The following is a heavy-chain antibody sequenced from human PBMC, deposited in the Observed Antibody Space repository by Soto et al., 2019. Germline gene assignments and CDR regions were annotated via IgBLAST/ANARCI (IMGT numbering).Heavy chain of an antibody. D-gene: IGHD2-15*01. Sequence: PSETLSLTCAVYGGSFSGYYWSWIRQPPGKGLEWIGEINHSGSTNYNPSLKSRVTISVDTSKNQFSLKLSSVTAADTAVYYCARARYCSGGSCLWSAFDIWGQGTMVTVSS. CDR1: GGSFSGYY. V-gene: IGHV4-34*01. CDR2: INHSGST. J-gene: IGHJ3*02. CDR3: ARARYCSGGSCLWSAFDI.